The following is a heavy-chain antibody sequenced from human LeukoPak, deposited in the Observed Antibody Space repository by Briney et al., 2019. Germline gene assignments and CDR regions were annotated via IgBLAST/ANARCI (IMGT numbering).Heavy chain of an antibody. CDR1: GGSFSGYY. V-gene: IGHV4-34*01. CDR2: INHSGST. D-gene: IGHD6-19*01. J-gene: IGHJ4*02. CDR3: ARGVRGWYWVKWSPYYFDY. Sequence: SETLSLTCAVYGGSFSGYYWSWIRQPPGKGLEWIGEINHSGSTNYNPSLKSRVTISVDTSKNQFSLKLSSVTAADTAVYYCARGVRGWYWVKWSPYYFDYWGQGTLVTVSS.